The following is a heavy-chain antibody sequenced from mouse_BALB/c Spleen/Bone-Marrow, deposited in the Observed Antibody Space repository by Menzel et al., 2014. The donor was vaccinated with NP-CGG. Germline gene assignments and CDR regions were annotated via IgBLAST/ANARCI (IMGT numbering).Heavy chain of an antibody. CDR1: GYTFTSYW. CDR2: IDPSDSYT. J-gene: IGHJ4*01. D-gene: IGHD2-3*01. Sequence: VQLQQSGAELAKPGASVKLSCKASGYTFTSYWMHWVKQRPGQGLEWIGEIDPSDSYTNYNQKFKGKATLTVDKSSSTAYMQLSSLTSEDSAVYFCARWLLRYYAMDDWGQGTSVTVSS. CDR3: ARWLLRYYAMDD. V-gene: IGHV1-69*02.